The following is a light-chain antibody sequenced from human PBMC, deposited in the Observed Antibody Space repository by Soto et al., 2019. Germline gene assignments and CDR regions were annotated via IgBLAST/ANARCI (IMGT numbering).Light chain of an antibody. J-gene: IGKJ1*01. CDR3: QQYNNRPPWT. Sequence: EIVMTQSPATLSVSPGERATLSCRASQSVGSNLAWYQQKPGQAPRLLMYGASTRATGIPARFSGSGSGAEFTLTISSRQSEDVAVYYYQQYNNRPPWTFGQGTKVEIK. CDR1: QSVGSN. CDR2: GAS. V-gene: IGKV3-15*01.